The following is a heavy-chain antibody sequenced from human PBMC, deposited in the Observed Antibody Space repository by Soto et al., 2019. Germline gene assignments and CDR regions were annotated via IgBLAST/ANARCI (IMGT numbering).Heavy chain of an antibody. CDR3: ARAIAVAGTGGYN. V-gene: IGHV3-74*01. CDR1: GFTFTIYW. CDR2: INSDGSST. Sequence: GGSLRLSCAASGFTFTIYWMHWFRQAPGKGLVWVSRINSDGSSTSYADSVKGRFTISRGNAKNTLYLQMNSLRAEDTAVYYCARAIAVAGTGGYNWGQGTLVTVSS. J-gene: IGHJ4*02. D-gene: IGHD6-19*01.